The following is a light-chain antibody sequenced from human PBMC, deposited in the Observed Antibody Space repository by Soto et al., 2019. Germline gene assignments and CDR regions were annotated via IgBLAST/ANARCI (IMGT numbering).Light chain of an antibody. CDR3: LQYHKLWA. Sequence: EIVMTQSPATRSLSPGESATLSCRASQYIYSNVAWYQHRPGQAPRLLIYRASTRATGIPARFSGSGSGTEFTLTISRLKSEYFTVYSCLQYHKLWAFGQGTKV. CDR2: RAS. CDR1: QYIYSN. J-gene: IGKJ1*01. V-gene: IGKV3-15*01.